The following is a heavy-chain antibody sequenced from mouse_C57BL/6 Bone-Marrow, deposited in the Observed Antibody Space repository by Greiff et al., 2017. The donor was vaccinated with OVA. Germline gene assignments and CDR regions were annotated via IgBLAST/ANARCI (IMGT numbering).Heavy chain of an antibody. CDR2: IRNKANGYTT. D-gene: IGHD2-4*01. CDR1: GFTFTAYY. CDR3: AISLSTMSTLDY. J-gene: IGHJ2*01. V-gene: IGHV7-3*01. Sequence: EVQLVESGGGLVQPGGSLSLSCAASGFTFTAYYMSWVRQPPGKALEWLGFIRNKANGYTTEYSASVKGRFTISRDNSQSILYLQMNALRAEDSATYYCAISLSTMSTLDYWGQGTTLTVSS.